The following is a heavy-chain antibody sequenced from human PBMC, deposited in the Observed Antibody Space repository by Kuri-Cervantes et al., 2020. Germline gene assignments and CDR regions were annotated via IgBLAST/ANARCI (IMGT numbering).Heavy chain of an antibody. CDR3: GKDLVPLGDYVGNIDY. CDR2: IYSGGST. V-gene: IGHV3-53*05. D-gene: IGHD4-17*01. J-gene: IGHJ4*02. Sequence: GESLKISCAASGFTVSSNYMSWVRQAPGKGLEWGSVIYSGGSTYYADSVKGRFTISRDNAKNTLYLQMNSLRAEDTALYYCGKDLVPLGDYVGNIDYWGQGTLVTVSS. CDR1: GFTVSSNY.